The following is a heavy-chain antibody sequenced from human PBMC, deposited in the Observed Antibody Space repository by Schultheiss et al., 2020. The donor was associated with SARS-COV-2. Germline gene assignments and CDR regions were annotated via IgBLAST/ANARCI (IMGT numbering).Heavy chain of an antibody. D-gene: IGHD6-13*01. CDR2: ISSNGGST. V-gene: IGHV3-64*04. Sequence: GGSLRLSCAASGFTFSSYAMHWVRQAPGKGLEYVSAISSNGGSTYYADSVKGRFTISRDNSKNSLYLQMNSLRAEDTALYYCAKDWLRGIAAAGTFPDYWGQGTLVTVSS. CDR1: GFTFSSYA. J-gene: IGHJ4*02. CDR3: AKDWLRGIAAAGTFPDY.